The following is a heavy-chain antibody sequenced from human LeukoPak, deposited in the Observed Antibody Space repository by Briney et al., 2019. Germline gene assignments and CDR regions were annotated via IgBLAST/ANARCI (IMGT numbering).Heavy chain of an antibody. V-gene: IGHV4-31*03. J-gene: IGHJ6*03. CDR1: GGSISSGGYY. D-gene: IGHD2-2*01. CDR3: ARAWYEDIVVVPAAEPYYYYMDV. Sequence: SQTLSLTCTVSGGSISSGGYYWSWIRQHPGKGLEWIGYIYYSGSTYYNPSLKSRVTISVDTSKNQLSLKLSSVTAADTAVYYCARAWYEDIVVVPAAEPYYYYMDVWGKGTTVTVSS. CDR2: IYYSGST.